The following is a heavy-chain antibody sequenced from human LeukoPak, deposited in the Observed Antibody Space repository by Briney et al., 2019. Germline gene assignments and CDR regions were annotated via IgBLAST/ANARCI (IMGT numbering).Heavy chain of an antibody. D-gene: IGHD2-21*02. Sequence: GGSLRLSCAASGFTVSNYYMTWVRQPPGRGLEWVSVIYSGGSTYYADSVKGRFTISRDNSKNTLYLQMNSLRAEDTAVYYCARGLQEKAAPNGMDVWGQGTTVTVSS. V-gene: IGHV3-66*01. CDR2: IYSGGST. CDR1: GFTVSNYY. CDR3: ARGLQEKAAPNGMDV. J-gene: IGHJ6*02.